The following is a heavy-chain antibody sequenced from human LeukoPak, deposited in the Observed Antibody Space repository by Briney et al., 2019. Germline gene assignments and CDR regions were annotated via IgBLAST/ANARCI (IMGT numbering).Heavy chain of an antibody. CDR3: ARWRTARTGFDY. J-gene: IGHJ4*02. D-gene: IGHD3/OR15-3a*01. CDR2: IYYSGSP. CDR1: GGSISSNSYY. V-gene: IGHV4-39*01. Sequence: PSETLSLTCTVSGGSISSNSYYWGWIHQPPGKGLEWIGSIYYSGSPYYNPSLKSRVTISVDTSKNQFSLKVISVTAADTAVYYCARWRTARTGFDYWGQGTLVTVSS.